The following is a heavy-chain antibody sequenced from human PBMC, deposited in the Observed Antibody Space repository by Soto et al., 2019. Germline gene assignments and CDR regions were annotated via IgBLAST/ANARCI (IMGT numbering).Heavy chain of an antibody. CDR2: IYHSGST. Sequence: PSETLSLTCAVSGGSISSGGYSWSWIRQPPWKGLEWIGYIYHSGSTYYNPSLKSRVTISVDRSKNQFSLKLSSVTAADTAVYYCARGGKTYYDSSGSLFDYWGQGXLVTVYS. J-gene: IGHJ4*02. CDR3: ARGGKTYYDSSGSLFDY. D-gene: IGHD3-22*01. V-gene: IGHV4-30-2*01. CDR1: GGSISSGGYS.